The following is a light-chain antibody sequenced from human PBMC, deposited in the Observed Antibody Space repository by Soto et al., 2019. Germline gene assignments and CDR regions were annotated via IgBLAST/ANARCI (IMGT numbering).Light chain of an antibody. CDR2: TAG. V-gene: IGLV1-44*01. Sequence: QSVLTQPLSASASPGQRVTISCSGGSSNIGSNTVAWYQHLPGTARSRLIFTAGQRPSAVPRRFSCSKSGPSASLAISGLQSEDEGDYYCSAWDNSLNGYVFGPGTKVTVL. J-gene: IGLJ1*01. CDR1: SSNIGSNT. CDR3: SAWDNSLNGYV.